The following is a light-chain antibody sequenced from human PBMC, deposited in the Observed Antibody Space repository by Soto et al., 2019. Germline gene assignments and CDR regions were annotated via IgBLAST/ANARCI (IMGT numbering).Light chain of an antibody. CDR1: SSNIGNTY. CDR3: GAWDTNLQAEV. Sequence: QSVLTQPPSVSAAPGQKFTISCSGSSSNIGNTYVSWYQQLPGTAPKLLICDNDQRPSGIPDRFSGSKSGTSATLAITGLQAGDEADYYCGAWDTNLQAEVFGGGTKLTVL. CDR2: DND. J-gene: IGLJ2*01. V-gene: IGLV1-51*01.